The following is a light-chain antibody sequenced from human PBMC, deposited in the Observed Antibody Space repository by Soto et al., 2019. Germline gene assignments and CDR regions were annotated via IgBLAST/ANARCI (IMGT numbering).Light chain of an antibody. CDR1: SNDVGGFNY. CDR2: EVT. V-gene: IGLV2-8*01. Sequence: QSALTQPASVSGSPGQSITISCTGTSNDVGGFNYVSWYQQHPGKAPKLMIYEVTKRPSGVPDRFSGSKSGNTASLTVSGLQADDEADYYCSSYAGNNNYVFGTGTKVTVL. CDR3: SSYAGNNNYV. J-gene: IGLJ1*01.